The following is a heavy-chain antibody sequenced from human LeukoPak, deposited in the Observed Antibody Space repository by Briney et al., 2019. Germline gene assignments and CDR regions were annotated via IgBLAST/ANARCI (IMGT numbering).Heavy chain of an antibody. CDR1: GGSISSGGYY. CDR3: ARDAPRYSSSAYYYRDV. Sequence: SETLSLTCTVSGGSISSGGYYWSWTRQRPGKGLEWIGFIYYSGSTYDHPSLKSRATISVDTSKNQFSLTLTSVTAADTAVYYCARDAPRYSSSAYYYRDVWGKGTTVTVS. D-gene: IGHD6-6*01. J-gene: IGHJ6*03. CDR2: IYYSGST. V-gene: IGHV4-31*03.